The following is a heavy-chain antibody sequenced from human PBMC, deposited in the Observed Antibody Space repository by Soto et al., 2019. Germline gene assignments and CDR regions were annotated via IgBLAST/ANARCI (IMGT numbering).Heavy chain of an antibody. CDR2: IYHSGST. J-gene: IGHJ4*02. V-gene: IGHV4-30-2*01. CDR1: GGSTSSSLYQ. Sequence: SETLSLTCTVSGGSTSSSLYQWVWIRQPPGKGLEWIGYIYHSGSTYYNPSLKSRVTISVDRSKNQFSLKLSSVTAADTAVYYCAREVLPDYWGQGTLVTVSS. CDR3: AREVLPDY.